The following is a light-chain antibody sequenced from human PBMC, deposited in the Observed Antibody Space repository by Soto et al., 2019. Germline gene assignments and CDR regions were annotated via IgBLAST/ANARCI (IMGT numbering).Light chain of an antibody. CDR3: SSFTHSRAYV. V-gene: IGLV2-14*01. J-gene: IGLJ1*01. CDR2: EVS. Sequence: QSALTQPASVSVSPGQSITISCTGTSGDIGAYNYVCWYQQQSGKAPKLIMYEVSDRPSGVSNRFSGSKSGNTASLTISGVQAEDEADYYCSSFTHSRAYVFGLGTKLTVL. CDR1: SGDIGAYNY.